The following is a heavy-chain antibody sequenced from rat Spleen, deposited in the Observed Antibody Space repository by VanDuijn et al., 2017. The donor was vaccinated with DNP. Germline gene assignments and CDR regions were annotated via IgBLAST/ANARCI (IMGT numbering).Heavy chain of an antibody. V-gene: IGHV5-25*01. J-gene: IGHJ1*01. D-gene: IGHD3-1*01. CDR2: ISPSGSRT. CDR1: GFTFSNYY. Sequence: EVQLVESGGGSVQSGRSLKLSCAASGFTFSNYYMAWVRQAPKKGLEWVAAISPSGSRTYYPDSVKGRFTISRDDAKSGLYLQMNSLKSEDTATYYCARGSTSIYWYFDFWGPGTMVAVSS. CDR3: ARGSTSIYWYFDF.